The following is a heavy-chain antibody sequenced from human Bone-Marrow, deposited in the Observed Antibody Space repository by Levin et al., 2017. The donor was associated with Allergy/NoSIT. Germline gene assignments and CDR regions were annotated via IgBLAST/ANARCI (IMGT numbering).Heavy chain of an antibody. V-gene: IGHV6-1*01. D-gene: IGHD1-26*01. J-gene: IGHJ4*02. CDR3: VRGAKSGFDY. Sequence: SQTLSLTCAISGDRVSTSSVAWNWIRQSPSRGLEWLGRTYYRSKWSNDYAVSVKSRITINPDTSRNQFSLQLNSLTPEDTAVYYCVRGAKSGFDYWGKGTLVTVSS. CDR1: GDRVSTSSVA. CDR2: TYYRSKWSN.